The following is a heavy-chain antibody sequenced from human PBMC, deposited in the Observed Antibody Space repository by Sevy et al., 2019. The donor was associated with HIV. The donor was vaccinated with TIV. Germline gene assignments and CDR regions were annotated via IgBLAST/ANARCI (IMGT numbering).Heavy chain of an antibody. J-gene: IGHJ4*02. Sequence: GGSLRLSCVASGFTFSKYSMSWVRQPPGKGLEWVSTLSFGCGEINYADSVKGRFTISRDNSKSPVYLQMNNLRPEDTAVYYCAREGCTKPHDYWGQGTLVTVSS. CDR2: LSFGCGEI. V-gene: IGHV3-23*01. D-gene: IGHD2-8*01. CDR3: AREGCTKPHDY. CDR1: GFTFSKYS.